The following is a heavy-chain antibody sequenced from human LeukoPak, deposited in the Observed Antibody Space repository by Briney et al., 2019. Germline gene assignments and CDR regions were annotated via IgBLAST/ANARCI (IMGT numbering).Heavy chain of an antibody. J-gene: IGHJ4*02. CDR3: ARWLVGVTDF. CDR1: EFTFSNYW. D-gene: IGHD6-19*01. V-gene: IGHV3-23*03. Sequence: PGGSLRLSCEASEFTFSNYWMSWVRQAPGKGLEWVSVIYSGGSTYYADSVKGRFTISRDNSKNILYLQMDSLRAEDTSVYYCARWLVGVTDFWGQGTLVTVSS. CDR2: IYSGGST.